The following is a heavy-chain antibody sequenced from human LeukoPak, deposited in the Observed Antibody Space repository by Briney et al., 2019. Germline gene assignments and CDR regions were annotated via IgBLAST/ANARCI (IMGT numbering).Heavy chain of an antibody. V-gene: IGHV4-4*07. J-gene: IGHJ5*02. Sequence: PAETLTLTCAVSGGSISGYYWSWIRQPAGKGLEWIGRVYTRGSNNYNPSLKSRATMSIDTSKNQFSLNLSSVTAADTAVYYCAKSPSGRGGYNWFDPWGQGTLVTVSS. CDR2: VYTRGSN. CDR3: AKSPSGRGGYNWFDP. D-gene: IGHD3-16*01. CDR1: GGSISGYY.